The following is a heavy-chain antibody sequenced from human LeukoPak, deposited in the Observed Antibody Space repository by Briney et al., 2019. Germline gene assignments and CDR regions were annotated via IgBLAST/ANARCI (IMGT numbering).Heavy chain of an antibody. CDR2: ISYDGSNK. Sequence: PGGSLRLSCAASGFTFSSYGMHWVRQAPGKGLEWVAVISYDGSNKYYADSVKGRFTISRDNSKNTLYLQMNSLRAEDTAVYYCAREMEVGELSQFDYWGQGTLVTVSS. CDR1: GFTFSSYG. V-gene: IGHV3-30*03. CDR3: AREMEVGELSQFDY. J-gene: IGHJ4*02. D-gene: IGHD3-16*02.